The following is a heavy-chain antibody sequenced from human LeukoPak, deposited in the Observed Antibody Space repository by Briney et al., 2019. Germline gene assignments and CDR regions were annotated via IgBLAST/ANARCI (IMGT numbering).Heavy chain of an antibody. J-gene: IGHJ4*02. Sequence: ASVKVSRKASGYTFTGYYMHWVRQAPGQGLEWMGWINPNSGATNYAQKFQGRVTMTRDTSISTAYMELSRLRSDDTAVYYCARDRRGAYGDYATSYWGQGTLVTVSS. V-gene: IGHV1-2*02. CDR2: INPNSGAT. CDR3: ARDRRGAYGDYATSY. D-gene: IGHD4-17*01. CDR1: GYTFTGYY.